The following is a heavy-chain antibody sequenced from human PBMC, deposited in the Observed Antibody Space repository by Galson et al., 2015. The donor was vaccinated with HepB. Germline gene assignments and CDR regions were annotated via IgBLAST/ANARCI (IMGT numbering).Heavy chain of an antibody. D-gene: IGHD5-18*01. CDR1: GYTLTELS. Sequence: SVKVSCKVSGYTLTELSMHWVRQAPGKGLEWMGGFDPEDGETIYAQKFQGRVTMTEDTSTDTAYMELSSLRSEDTAVYYCATAGVDTAIPSFDYWGQGTLVTVSS. CDR3: ATAGVDTAIPSFDY. CDR2: FDPEDGET. J-gene: IGHJ4*02. V-gene: IGHV1-24*01.